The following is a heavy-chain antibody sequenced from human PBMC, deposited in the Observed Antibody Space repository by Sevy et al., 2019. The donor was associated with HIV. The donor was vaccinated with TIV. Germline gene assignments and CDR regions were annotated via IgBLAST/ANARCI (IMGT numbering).Heavy chain of an antibody. V-gene: IGHV1-69*06. Sequence: ASVKVSCKASGGTVSSYAISWVRQAPGQGLEWMGGTIPIFGTANYAQKFQGRVTITADKSTSTAYMELSSLRSEDTAMYYCARGPSPRWTVEMADKGGYYYYYMDVWGKGTTVTVSS. CDR3: ARGPSPRWTVEMADKGGYYYYYMDV. CDR1: GGTVSSYA. D-gene: IGHD6-19*01. J-gene: IGHJ6*03. CDR2: TIPIFGTA.